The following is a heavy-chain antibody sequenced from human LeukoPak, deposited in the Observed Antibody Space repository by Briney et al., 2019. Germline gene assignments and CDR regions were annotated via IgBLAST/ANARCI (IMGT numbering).Heavy chain of an antibody. CDR1: GFTFSTYT. CDR3: ARETRLPHNDILINRRAFDI. CDR2: ISNDGHFK. Sequence: GGPLRLSCAASGFTFSTYTIHWVRQAPGKGLEWVAVISNDGHFKYYADSVKGRFTISRDNSKSTLFLQMNSLTIEDTAVYYCARETRLPHNDILINRRAFDIWGQGTILTVSS. D-gene: IGHD3-9*01. V-gene: IGHV3-30-3*01. J-gene: IGHJ3*02.